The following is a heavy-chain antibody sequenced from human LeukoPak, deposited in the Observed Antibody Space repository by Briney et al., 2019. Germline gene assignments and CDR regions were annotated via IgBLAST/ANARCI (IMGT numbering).Heavy chain of an antibody. CDR2: IRSKAYGGTT. Sequence: GGSLRLSCTASGFTFGDYAMSWVRQAPGKGLEWVGFIRSKAYGGTTEYAASVKGRFTISRDDSKSIAYLQMNSLKTEDTAVYYCTGSLYCGGDCSNRGFDYWGQGTLVTVSS. CDR3: TGSLYCGGDCSNRGFDY. V-gene: IGHV3-49*04. D-gene: IGHD2-21*02. J-gene: IGHJ4*02. CDR1: GFTFGDYA.